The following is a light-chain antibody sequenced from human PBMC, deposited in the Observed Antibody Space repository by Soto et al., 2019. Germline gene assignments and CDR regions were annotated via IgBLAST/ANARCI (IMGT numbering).Light chain of an antibody. J-gene: IGKJ1*01. CDR2: ATS. Sequence: EIVLTQSPVTLSVSPGERATLSCRASQEVSRNCVAWYQQKPGQAPRLLIFATSNRATGIPDRFGGSGSGTDFTLTISGLEPEDSAVYYCQQCGTPRTFGQGTKVEI. CDR3: QQCGTPRT. CDR1: QEVSRNC. V-gene: IGKV3-20*01.